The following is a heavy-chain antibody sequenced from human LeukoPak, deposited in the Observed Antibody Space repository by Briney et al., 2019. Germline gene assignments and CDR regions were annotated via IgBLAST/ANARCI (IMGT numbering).Heavy chain of an antibody. CDR1: GGSISTYY. D-gene: IGHD3-22*01. CDR3: ARGRGYYYDSSGYSEGNWFDP. J-gene: IGHJ5*02. CDR2: VYYSGTT. Sequence: SETLSLTCSVTGGSISTYYWNWIRQPPGKGLEWIGYVYYSGTTNYNPSLKSRVTISVDTSKNQFSLKLNSVTATDTAVYYCARGRGYYYDSSGYSEGNWFDPWGQGTLVTVSS. V-gene: IGHV4-59*01.